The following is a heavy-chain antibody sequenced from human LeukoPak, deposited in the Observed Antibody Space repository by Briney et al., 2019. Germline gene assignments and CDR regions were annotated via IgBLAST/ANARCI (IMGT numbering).Heavy chain of an antibody. CDR3: ARLRPVPAAHDAFDI. CDR2: IYYSGST. J-gene: IGHJ3*02. V-gene: IGHV4-59*08. D-gene: IGHD2-2*01. CDR1: GGPISSYY. Sequence: SETLSLTCTVSGGPISSYYWSWIRQPPGKGLEWIGYIYYSGSTNYNPSLKSRVTISVDTSKNQFSLKLSSVTAADTAVYYCARLRPVPAAHDAFDIWGQGTMVTVSS.